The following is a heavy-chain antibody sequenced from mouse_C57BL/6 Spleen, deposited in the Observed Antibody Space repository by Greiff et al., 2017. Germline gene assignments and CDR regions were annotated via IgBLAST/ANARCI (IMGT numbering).Heavy chain of an antibody. Sequence: QVQLKQPGAELVMPGASVKLSCKASGYTFTSYWMHWVKQRPGQGLEWIGEIDPSDSYTNYNQKFKGKSTLTVDKSSSTAYMQLSSLTSEDSAVYYCARWWSYDHWYFDVWGTGTTVTVSS. CDR3: ARWWSYDHWYFDV. V-gene: IGHV1-69*01. J-gene: IGHJ1*03. CDR1: GYTFTSYW. D-gene: IGHD1-1*02. CDR2: IDPSDSYT.